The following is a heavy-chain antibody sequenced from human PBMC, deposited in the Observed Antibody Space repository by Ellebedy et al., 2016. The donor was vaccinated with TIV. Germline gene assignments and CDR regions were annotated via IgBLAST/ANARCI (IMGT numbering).Heavy chain of an antibody. V-gene: IGHV3-23*01. J-gene: IGHJ3*01. CDR2: ITESGGNT. CDR3: ARDPVGVGPAFDV. Sequence: GESLKISCAVSGLTFSSHAMSWVRQAPGKGLEWVSSITESGGNTYYADSVKGRFTISRDNSKDTLFLQLNSLRAEDMAIYFCARDPVGVGPAFDVWGQGTMVTVSS. CDR1: GLTFSSHA. D-gene: IGHD4-23*01.